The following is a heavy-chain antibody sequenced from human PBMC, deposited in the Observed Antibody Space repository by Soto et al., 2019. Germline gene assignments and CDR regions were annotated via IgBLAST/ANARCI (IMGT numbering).Heavy chain of an antibody. CDR2: MNPNSGNT. V-gene: IGHV1-8*01. Sequence: QVQLVQSGAEVKKPGASVKVSCKASGCTFTSYDINWVRQATGQGLEWMGWMNPNSGNTGYAQKFQGRVTMTRNTSISTAYMELSSLRSEDTAVYYCARGMYYDFWSGYYTFSYYYYMDVWGKGTTVTVSS. D-gene: IGHD3-3*01. CDR1: GCTFTSYD. CDR3: ARGMYYDFWSGYYTFSYYYYMDV. J-gene: IGHJ6*03.